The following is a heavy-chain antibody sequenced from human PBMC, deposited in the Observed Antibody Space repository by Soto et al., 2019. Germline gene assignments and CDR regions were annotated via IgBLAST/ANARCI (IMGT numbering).Heavy chain of an antibody. D-gene: IGHD6-19*01. CDR2: TNPSGGRP. CDR1: GYTFTDHY. CDR3: ARDYSNGWRAFDY. V-gene: IGHV1-46*01. J-gene: IGHJ4*02. Sequence: QVQLVQSGAGVREPGASVKVSCTTSGYTFTDHYLHWVRQAPGQGLEWMGITNPSGGRPTYAQKFQGRVTMTSDTSTRTVYMGLSSLTSEDTAVYYCARDYSNGWRAFDYWGQGTLVTVSS.